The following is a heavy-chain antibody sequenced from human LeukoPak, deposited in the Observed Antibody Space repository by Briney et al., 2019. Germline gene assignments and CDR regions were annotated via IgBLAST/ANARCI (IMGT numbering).Heavy chain of an antibody. J-gene: IGHJ4*02. CDR1: GGSFSGYY. Sequence: PSETLSLTCAVYGGSFSGYYWSWIRQPPGKGLEWIGEINHSGSTNYNPSLKSRVTISVDTSKNQFSLKLSSVTAADTAVYYCARGKYDFWNGYYTCFDYWGQGTLVTVSS. CDR3: ARGKYDFWNGYYTCFDY. V-gene: IGHV4-34*01. D-gene: IGHD3-3*01. CDR2: INHSGST.